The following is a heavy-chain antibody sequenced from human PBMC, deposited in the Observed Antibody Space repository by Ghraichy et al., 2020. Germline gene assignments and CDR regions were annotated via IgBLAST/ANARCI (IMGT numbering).Heavy chain of an antibody. CDR2: VSHDGGS. CDR3: ASDVSRAWFYY. V-gene: IGHV4-38-2*01. CDR1: GYFISTGYC. D-gene: IGHD3-16*01. J-gene: IGHJ4*02. Sequence: SETLSLTCAVSGYFISTGYCCCCFLRPPGKRLEWVGTVSHDGGSYYNPSLKGRVTISVDTSKNQLSLKLTSVTAADTAVYYCASDVSRAWFYYWSQGTLVGVPP.